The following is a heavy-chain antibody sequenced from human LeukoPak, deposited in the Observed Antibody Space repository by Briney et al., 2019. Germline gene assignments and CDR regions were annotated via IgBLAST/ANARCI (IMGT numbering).Heavy chain of an antibody. Sequence: GGSLRLSCAHSRLTFRSYAMTWVRQDPREGLEWVSGMSGSGFGAYYADSVKGRFTISRDNSKNTMYLQMNSLRAEGTALYYCAKRAPPSESFDLWGHGTMVSVSS. CDR3: AKRAPPSESFDL. CDR1: RLTFRSYA. CDR2: MSGSGFGA. V-gene: IGHV3-23*01. J-gene: IGHJ3*01. D-gene: IGHD3-10*01.